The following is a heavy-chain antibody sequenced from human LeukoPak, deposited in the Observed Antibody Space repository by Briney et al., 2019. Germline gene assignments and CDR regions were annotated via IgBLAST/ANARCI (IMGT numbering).Heavy chain of an antibody. V-gene: IGHV3-53*04. Sequence: GGSLRLSCAASGFTVSSNYMAWVRQAPGKGLEWVSLIYSAGGTYYTDSVKGRFTISRHSSKNTLYLQMNSLRGEDTAVYYCARFLGRITISGVVPYGMDVWGQGTTVTVSS. CDR3: ARFLGRITISGVVPYGMDV. CDR1: GFTVSSNY. J-gene: IGHJ6*02. D-gene: IGHD3-3*01. CDR2: IYSAGGT.